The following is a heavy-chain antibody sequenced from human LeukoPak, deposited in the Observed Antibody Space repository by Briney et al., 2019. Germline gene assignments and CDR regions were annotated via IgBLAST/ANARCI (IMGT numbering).Heavy chain of an antibody. J-gene: IGHJ5*02. V-gene: IGHV3-30*18. CDR3: AKGGPGDGNWFDL. Sequence: GGSLRLSCVASGFTFSGYDIHWVRQAPGKGLEWVTLISYDGSNKYYADSVKGRFTISRDNPKNTLYLQMNSLRGEDTAVYYCAKGGPGDGNWFDLWGQVTLVTVSS. CDR1: GFTFSGYD. CDR2: ISYDGSNK. D-gene: IGHD2-21*02.